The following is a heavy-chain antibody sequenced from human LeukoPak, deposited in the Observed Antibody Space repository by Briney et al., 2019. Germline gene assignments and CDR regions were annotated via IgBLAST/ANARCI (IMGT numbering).Heavy chain of an antibody. CDR1: GFTFSSYT. V-gene: IGHV3-21*01. D-gene: IGHD2-15*01. CDR3: ARGNWYSDYLDY. CDR2: IRGTGSYI. J-gene: IGHJ4*02. Sequence: GGSLRLSCTASGFTFSSYTMNWVRQAPGKGLDWVSIIRGTGSYIAYADSVKGRFTISRDNANNSLYLQMNSLRAEDTAVYYCARGNWYSDYLDYWGQGTLVTVSS.